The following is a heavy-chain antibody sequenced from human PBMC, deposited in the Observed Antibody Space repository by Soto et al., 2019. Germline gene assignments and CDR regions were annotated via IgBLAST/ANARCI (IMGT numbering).Heavy chain of an antibody. J-gene: IGHJ4*02. V-gene: IGHV3-9*01. CDR2: ISWNSGSI. CDR1: GFTLDDYA. CDR3: AKGPYYYDSSGYYTFDY. D-gene: IGHD3-22*01. Sequence: SLRLSCAASGFTLDDYAMHWVRQAPAKGLEWVSGISWNSGSIGYADSVKGRFTISRDNAKNSLYLQMNSLRAEDTALYYCAKGPYYYDSSGYYTFDYWGQGTLVTVSS.